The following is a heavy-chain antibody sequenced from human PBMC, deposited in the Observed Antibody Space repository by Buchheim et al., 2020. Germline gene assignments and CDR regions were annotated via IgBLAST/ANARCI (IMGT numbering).Heavy chain of an antibody. CDR3: ARDHIVVVVAATSGLMDV. CDR1: GGSFSGYY. Sequence: QVQLQQWGAGLLKPSETLSLTCAVYGGSFSGYYWSWIRQPPGKGLEWIGEINHSGSTNSNPSLKRRVTISVDTSKNQFSLTLSSVTAADTAVYYCARDHIVVVVAATSGLMDVWGQGTT. CDR2: INHSGST. D-gene: IGHD2-15*01. V-gene: IGHV4-34*01. J-gene: IGHJ6*02.